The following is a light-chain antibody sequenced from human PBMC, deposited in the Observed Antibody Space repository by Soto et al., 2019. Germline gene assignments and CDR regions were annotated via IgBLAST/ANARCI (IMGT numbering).Light chain of an antibody. CDR3: QQYGTLIT. V-gene: IGKV3-20*01. J-gene: IGKJ5*01. CDR1: QSVSNYY. CDR2: ATS. Sequence: IVLTHSPGTVSLSPGERASPPCMASQSVSNYYLAWYQQKSGQAPRLLIHATSTRASGIPDRFSGSGSGTDFTLTINRLEPEDFAVYYCQQYGTLITFGQGTRLEIK.